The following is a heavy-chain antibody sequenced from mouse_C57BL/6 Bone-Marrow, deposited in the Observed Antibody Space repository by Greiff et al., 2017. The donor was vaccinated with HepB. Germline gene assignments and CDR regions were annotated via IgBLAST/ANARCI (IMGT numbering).Heavy chain of an antibody. Sequence: EVQLQESGPGLVKPSQSLSLTCSVPGYSITSGYYWNWIRQFPGNKLEWMGYISYDGSNNYNPSLKNRISITRDTSKNQFFLKLNSVTTEDTATYYCARSGYDGAMDYWGQGTSVTVSS. V-gene: IGHV3-6*01. CDR1: GYSITSGYY. D-gene: IGHD2-2*01. J-gene: IGHJ4*01. CDR2: ISYDGSN. CDR3: ARSGYDGAMDY.